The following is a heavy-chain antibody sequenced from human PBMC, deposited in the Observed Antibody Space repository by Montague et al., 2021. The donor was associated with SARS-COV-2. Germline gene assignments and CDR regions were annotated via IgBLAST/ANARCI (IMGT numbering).Heavy chain of an antibody. J-gene: IGHJ6*02. V-gene: IGHV3-9*01. CDR3: VKDMGCSGGSCYSGWKNYYGTDV. D-gene: IGHD2-15*01. CDR1: GFTFDDYA. CDR2: ISWNSGSR. Sequence: SLSLSCSASGFTFDDYAMHWVRQAPGKGLEWVSGISWNSGSRVYADSVKGRFTISRDNAKNSLYLQMNNLRADDTALYYYVKDMGCSGGSCYSGWKNYYGTDVWGQGTTVTVSS.